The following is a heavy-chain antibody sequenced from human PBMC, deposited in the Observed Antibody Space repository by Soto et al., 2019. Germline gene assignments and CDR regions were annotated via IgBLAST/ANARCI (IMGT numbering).Heavy chain of an antibody. CDR3: ARESGDLTSNFDY. J-gene: IGHJ4*02. Sequence: EVQLVESGGGLVKPGGSLRLSCAASGFTFTRYSMNWVRQAPGKGLEWVSAISSTTNYIYYGDSMTGRFTISRDNAKNSVYLEMNILRAAATAVYYCARESGDLTSNFDYWGQGTLVTVSA. CDR2: ISSTTNYI. D-gene: IGHD3-10*01. V-gene: IGHV3-21*06. CDR1: GFTFTRYS.